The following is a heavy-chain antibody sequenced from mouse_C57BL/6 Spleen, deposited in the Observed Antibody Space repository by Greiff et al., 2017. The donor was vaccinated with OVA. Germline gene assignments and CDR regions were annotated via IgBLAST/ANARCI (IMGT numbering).Heavy chain of an antibody. J-gene: IGHJ3*01. Sequence: QVQLQQPGAELVMPGASVKLSCKASGYTFTSYWMHWVKQRPGQGLEWIGEIDPSDSYTNYNQKFKGKSTLTVDKSSSTAYMQLSSLTSEDSAVYYCARGGSSGSPPEFAYWGQGTLVTVSA. V-gene: IGHV1-69*01. CDR2: IDPSDSYT. D-gene: IGHD3-2*02. CDR1: GYTFTSYW. CDR3: ARGGSSGSPPEFAY.